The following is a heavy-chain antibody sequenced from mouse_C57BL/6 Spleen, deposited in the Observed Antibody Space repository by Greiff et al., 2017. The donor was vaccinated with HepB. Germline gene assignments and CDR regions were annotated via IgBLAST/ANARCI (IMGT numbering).Heavy chain of an antibody. CDR3: TTKLTGYAMDY. CDR2: IDPENGDT. V-gene: IGHV14-4*01. J-gene: IGHJ4*01. CDR1: GFNIKDDY. Sequence: VQLQQSGAELVRPGASVKLSCTASGFNIKDDYMHWVKQRPEQGLEWIGWIDPENGDTEYASKFQGKATITADTSSNTAYLQLSSLTSEDTAVYYCTTKLTGYAMDYWGQGTSVTGSS. D-gene: IGHD1-1*01.